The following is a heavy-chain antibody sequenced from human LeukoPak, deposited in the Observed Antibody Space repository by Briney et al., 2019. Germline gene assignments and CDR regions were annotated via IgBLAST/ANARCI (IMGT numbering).Heavy chain of an antibody. V-gene: IGHV3-21*01. Sequence: GGSLRLSCAASGFTFSSYSMNRVRQAPGKGLEWVSSISSSSSYIYYADSVKGRFTISRDNAKNSLYLQMNSLRAEDTAVYYCARDRGYSYGYTFDYWGQGTLVTVSS. CDR2: ISSSSSYI. CDR3: ARDRGYSYGYTFDY. D-gene: IGHD5-18*01. CDR1: GFTFSSYS. J-gene: IGHJ4*02.